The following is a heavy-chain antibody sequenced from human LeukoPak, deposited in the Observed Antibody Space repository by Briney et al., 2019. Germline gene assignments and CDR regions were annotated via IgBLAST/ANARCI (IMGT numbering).Heavy chain of an antibody. CDR3: ARDRGYCDGGSCYSFDS. Sequence: PSGTLSLTCGVSGGSIYTSNWWTWVRQPPGKGLEWIGEVYYSGSTRYSPSLQSRVTILVDKSKNQFFLRLNSVTAADTAVYYCARDRGYCDGGSCYSFDSGAQGPLVTVSP. CDR2: VYYSGST. D-gene: IGHD2-15*01. J-gene: IGHJ4*02. CDR1: GGSIYTSNW. V-gene: IGHV4-4*02.